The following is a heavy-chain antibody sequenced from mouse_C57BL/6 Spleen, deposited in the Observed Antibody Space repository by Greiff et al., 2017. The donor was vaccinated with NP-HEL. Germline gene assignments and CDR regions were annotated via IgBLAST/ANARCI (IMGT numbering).Heavy chain of an antibody. J-gene: IGHJ1*03. Sequence: DVHLVESEGGLVQPGSSMKLSCTASGFTFSDYYMAWVRQVPEKGLEWVANINYDGSSTYYLDSLKSRFIISRDNAKNILYLQMSSLKSEDTATYYCARDDYDGYFDVWGTGTTVTVSS. V-gene: IGHV5-16*01. CDR2: INYDGSST. CDR1: GFTFSDYY. D-gene: IGHD2-4*01. CDR3: ARDDYDGYFDV.